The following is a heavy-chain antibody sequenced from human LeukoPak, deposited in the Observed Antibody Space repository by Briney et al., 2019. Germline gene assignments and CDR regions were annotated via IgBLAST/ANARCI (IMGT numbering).Heavy chain of an antibody. CDR3: ASYKGA. CDR1: GGSFSGYY. J-gene: IGHJ5*02. CDR2: INHSGST. V-gene: IGHV4-34*01. D-gene: IGHD3-10*01. Sequence: SETLSLTRAVYGGSFSGYYWSWIPQPPGKGLEGIGEINHSGSTNYNPSLKSRVTISVDTSKNQFSLKLSSAVAADTAVYDCASYKGAWGQGTLVTVSS.